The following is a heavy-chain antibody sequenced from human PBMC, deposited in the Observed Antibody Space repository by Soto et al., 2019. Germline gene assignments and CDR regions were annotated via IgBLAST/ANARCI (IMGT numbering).Heavy chain of an antibody. Sequence: PSETLSLTCAVYGGSFIDDYWSWIRQTPDEGLEWIGEINRSGTTNYNPSLKSRVTISVDTSKKQVFLNLNSVTAADTAVYYCARRPKPLVVPNFWGQGTRVTVSS. CDR2: INRSGTT. CDR1: GGSFIDDY. V-gene: IGHV4-34*01. J-gene: IGHJ4*02. CDR3: ARRPKPLVVPNF. D-gene: IGHD2-8*02.